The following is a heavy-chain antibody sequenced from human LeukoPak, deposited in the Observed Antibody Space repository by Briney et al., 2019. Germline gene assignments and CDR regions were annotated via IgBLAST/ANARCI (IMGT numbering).Heavy chain of an antibody. D-gene: IGHD1-1*01. CDR2: IYYDGGNK. V-gene: IGHV3-33*01. CDR1: GFTFSNYG. CDR3: ARDHGYLDWYFDL. Sequence: GGSLRLSCAASGFTFSNYGMHWVRQAPGKGLEWVAVIYYDGGNKYYADSVKGRFTISRDNSKNTLSLQMNSLRPEDTALYYCARDHGYLDWYFDLWGRGTLVTVSS. J-gene: IGHJ2*01.